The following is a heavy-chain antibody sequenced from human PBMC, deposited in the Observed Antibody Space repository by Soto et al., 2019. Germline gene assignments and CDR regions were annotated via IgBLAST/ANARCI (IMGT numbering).Heavy chain of an antibody. CDR3: AKDGYCSGGSCYSLWYFDL. D-gene: IGHD2-15*01. J-gene: IGHJ2*01. CDR2: ISWTSGSI. V-gene: IGHV3-9*01. CDR1: GFTFDDYA. Sequence: EVQLVESGGGLVQPGRSLRLSCAASGFTFDDYAMHWVRQAPGKGLEWVSGISWTSGSIGYADSVKGRFTISRDNAKDSLYLQMNSLRAEDTALYYCAKDGYCSGGSCYSLWYFDLWGRGTLVTVSS.